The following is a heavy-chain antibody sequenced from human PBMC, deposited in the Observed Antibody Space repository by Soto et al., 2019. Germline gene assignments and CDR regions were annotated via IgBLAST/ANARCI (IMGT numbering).Heavy chain of an antibody. CDR1: GGSIRSYY. D-gene: IGHD6-13*01. V-gene: IGHV4-59*08. CDR2: IYDSGST. J-gene: IGHJ4*02. CDR3: ARHGGGYSSSWIDY. Sequence: SETLSLTCSVSGGSIRSYYWSWIRQPPGKGLEWVGYIYDSGSTSYKPSLTSRATISVDTSKNQISLKLTSVTAADTAVYHCARHGGGYSSSWIDYWGQGTLVTVSS.